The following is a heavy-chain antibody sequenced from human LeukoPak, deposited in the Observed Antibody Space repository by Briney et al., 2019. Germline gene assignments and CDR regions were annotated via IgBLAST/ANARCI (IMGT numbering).Heavy chain of an antibody. D-gene: IGHD3-22*01. CDR3: ARKDSSGYSFDY. CDR1: GFTFSSYA. CDR2: ISYDGSNK. Sequence: GGSLRLSCAASGFTFSSYAMHWVRQAPGKGLEWVAVISYDGSNKYYAASVKGRFTISRDNSKNTLYLQMNSLRAEDTAVYYCARKDSSGYSFDYWGQGTLVTVSS. J-gene: IGHJ4*02. V-gene: IGHV3-30*04.